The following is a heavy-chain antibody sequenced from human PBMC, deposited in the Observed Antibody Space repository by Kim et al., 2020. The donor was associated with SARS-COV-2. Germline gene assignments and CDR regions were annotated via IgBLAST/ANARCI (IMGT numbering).Heavy chain of an antibody. CDR3: ARDHGGIGGDAFDI. D-gene: IGHD1-26*01. CDR1: GGTFSSYA. V-gene: IGHV1-69*13. Sequence: SVKVSCKASGGTFSSYAISWVRQAPGQGLEWMGGIIPIFGTANYAQKFQGRVTITADESTSTAYMELSSLRSEDTAVYYCARDHGGIGGDAFDIWGQGTMVTVSS. J-gene: IGHJ3*02. CDR2: IIPIFGTA.